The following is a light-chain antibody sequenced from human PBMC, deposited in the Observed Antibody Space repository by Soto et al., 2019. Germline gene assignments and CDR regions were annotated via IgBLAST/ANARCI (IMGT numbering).Light chain of an antibody. J-gene: IGLJ2*01. CDR3: GTWDSSLSAVV. CDR2: DNN. V-gene: IGLV1-51*01. Sequence: QSVLTQPPSVSVAPGQKVTISCSGSSSNIGNNYVSWYQQLPGTAPKLLIHDNNKRPSGIPDRFSGSKSGTSATLGITGLQTGDEADYYCGTWDSSLSAVVFGGGTKLTVL. CDR1: SSNIGNNY.